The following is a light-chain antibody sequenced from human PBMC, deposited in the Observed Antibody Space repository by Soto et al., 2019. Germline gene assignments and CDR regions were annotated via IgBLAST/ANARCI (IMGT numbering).Light chain of an antibody. CDR3: LQYGSSPWT. V-gene: IGKV1-39*01. J-gene: IGKJ1*01. CDR1: QPIGTS. Sequence: DIQMTQSPSSLSASVGDSVTVTCRASQPIGTSLHWYQQRAGKAPKVLISSASRLQSGVSSRFSGSGSGTHFTLTISSLRPEDSETYYCLQYGSSPWTVGQGTKV. CDR2: SAS.